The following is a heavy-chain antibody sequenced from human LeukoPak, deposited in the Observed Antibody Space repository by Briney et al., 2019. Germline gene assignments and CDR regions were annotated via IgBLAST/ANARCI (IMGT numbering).Heavy chain of an antibody. CDR3: ARDLQYYYGSGSDY. D-gene: IGHD3-10*01. CDR2: ISAYDGNT. Sequence: ASVKVSCKASGYTFTSYGISWVRQAPGQGLEWMGWISAYDGNTNYAQKLQGRVTMTTDTSTSTAYMELRSLRSDDTAVYYCARDLQYYYGSGSDYWGQGTLVIVSS. V-gene: IGHV1-18*04. J-gene: IGHJ4*02. CDR1: GYTFTSYG.